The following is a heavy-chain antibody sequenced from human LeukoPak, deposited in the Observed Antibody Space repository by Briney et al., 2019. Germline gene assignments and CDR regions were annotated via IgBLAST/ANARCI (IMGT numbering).Heavy chain of an antibody. J-gene: IGHJ4*02. CDR1: GGSFSGYY. CDR3: ARGTLVEYSSGWYGGDY. Sequence: SETLSLTCAVYGGSFSGYYWSWIRQPPGKGLEWIGEINHSGSTNYNPSLKSRVTMSVDTSKNQFSLKLSSVTAADTAVYYCARGTLVEYSSGWYGGDYWGQGTLVTVSS. V-gene: IGHV4-34*01. D-gene: IGHD6-19*01. CDR2: INHSGST.